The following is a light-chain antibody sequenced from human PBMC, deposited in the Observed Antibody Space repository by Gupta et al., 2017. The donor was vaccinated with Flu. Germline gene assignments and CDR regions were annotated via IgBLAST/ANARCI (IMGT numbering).Light chain of an antibody. V-gene: IGKV2-30*01. CDR2: KVF. CDR3: RQGAYWPPVLT. CDR1: QSLVYSDGNTY. J-gene: IGKJ3*01. Sequence: DVVMTQSPLSLSVTLGQPASISCRSSQSLVYSDGNTYLNWFQQRPGQAPRRLIHKVFNRDSGVTDRCSGSGAGTDVTLKISRGEAEDVGVYYCRQGAYWPPVLTFGHGTKVHIK.